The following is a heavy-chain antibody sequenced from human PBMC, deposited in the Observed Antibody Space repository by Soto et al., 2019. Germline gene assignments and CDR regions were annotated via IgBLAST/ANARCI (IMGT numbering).Heavy chain of an antibody. Sequence: QEQLQESGPRLVKPSQTLSLTCTVSGGSISSGGYYWSWIRQHPGKGLEWIGYIYYSGSTYYNPSLKSRVTISVDTSKNQFSLKLSSVTAADTAVYYCARWSRIVATTISFDYWGQGTLVTVSS. D-gene: IGHD5-12*01. CDR2: IYYSGST. V-gene: IGHV4-31*03. CDR3: ARWSRIVATTISFDY. J-gene: IGHJ4*02. CDR1: GGSISSGGYY.